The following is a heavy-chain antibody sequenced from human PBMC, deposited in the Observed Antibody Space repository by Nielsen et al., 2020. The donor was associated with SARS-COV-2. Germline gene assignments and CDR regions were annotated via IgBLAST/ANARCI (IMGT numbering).Heavy chain of an antibody. D-gene: IGHD6-13*01. CDR1: GGSISSYY. V-gene: IGHV4-59*12. Sequence: GSLRLSCTVSGGSISSYYWSWIRQPPGKGLEWIGYIYYSGSTNYNPSLKSRVTISVDTSKNQFSLKLSSVTAADTAVYYCARASSSSSWYPFDYWGQGTLVTVSS. CDR3: ARASSSSSWYPFDY. J-gene: IGHJ4*02. CDR2: IYYSGST.